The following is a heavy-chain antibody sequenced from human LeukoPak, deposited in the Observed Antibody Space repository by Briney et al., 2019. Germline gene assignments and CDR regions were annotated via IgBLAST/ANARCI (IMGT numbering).Heavy chain of an antibody. CDR2: INPNSGGT. CDR1: GYTFTGYY. D-gene: IGHD2-2*01. Sequence: ASVKVSCTASGYTFTGYYMHWVRQAPGQGLEWMGWINPNSGGTNYAQKFQGRVTMTRDTSISTAYMELSRLRSDDTAVYYCASSGIVVVPAAHHDAFDIWGQGTMVTVSS. CDR3: ASSGIVVVPAAHHDAFDI. J-gene: IGHJ3*02. V-gene: IGHV1-2*02.